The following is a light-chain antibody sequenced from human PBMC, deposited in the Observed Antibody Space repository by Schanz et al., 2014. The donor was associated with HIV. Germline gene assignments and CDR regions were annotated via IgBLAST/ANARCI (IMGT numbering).Light chain of an antibody. CDR2: ANT. Sequence: QSVLTQPPSVSGAPGQRVTISCTGTRSNIGTGFDVHWYQLLPGTAPKVLIFANTHRPSGVPDRFSGSKSGTSASLAITGLQAEDEADYYCQSYDSSLSGHVVFGGGTKLTVL. J-gene: IGLJ2*01. V-gene: IGLV1-40*01. CDR1: RSNIGTGFD. CDR3: QSYDSSLSGHVV.